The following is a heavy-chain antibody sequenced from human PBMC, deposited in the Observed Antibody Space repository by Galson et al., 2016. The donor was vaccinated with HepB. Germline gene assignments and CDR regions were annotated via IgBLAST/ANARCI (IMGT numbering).Heavy chain of an antibody. V-gene: IGHV4-31*03. CDR3: ARDHRKQWLDY. J-gene: IGHJ4*02. D-gene: IGHD6-19*01. CDR1: GGSISSGGYY. CDR2: IYHSGST. Sequence: TLSLTCTVSGGSISSGGYYWSWIRQHPGKGLEWIGYIYHSGSTYYDPSLKSRVTISVDTSKNQFSLKLSSVTAADTAVYYCARDHRKQWLDYWGQGTLVTVPS.